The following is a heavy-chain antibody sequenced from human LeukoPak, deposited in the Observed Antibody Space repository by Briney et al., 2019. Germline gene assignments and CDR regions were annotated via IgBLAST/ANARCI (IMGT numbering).Heavy chain of an antibody. CDR1: GGSISSYY. D-gene: IGHD3-22*01. J-gene: IGHJ4*02. Sequence: PSETLSLTCTVSGGSISSYYWSWIRQPAGKGLEWIGRIYTSGSTNYNPSLKSRVTMSVDTSKNQFFLKLSSVTAADTAVYYCARDKYYYDSSGSIRFDYWGQGTLVTVSS. V-gene: IGHV4-4*07. CDR3: ARDKYYYDSSGSIRFDY. CDR2: IYTSGST.